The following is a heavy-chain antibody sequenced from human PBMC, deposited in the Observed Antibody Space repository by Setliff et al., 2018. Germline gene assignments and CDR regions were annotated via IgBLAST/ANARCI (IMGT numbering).Heavy chain of an antibody. D-gene: IGHD3-22*01. CDR1: GGSISSSNW. CDR3: ARGLFDGSGYRGTTDAFDI. CDR2: IYHSGST. V-gene: IGHV4-4*02. Sequence: SETLSLTCAVSGGSISSSNWWSWVRQPPGKGLEWIGEIYHSGSTNYNPSLKSRVTISVDKSKNQFSLKLSSVTAADTAVYYCARGLFDGSGYRGTTDAFDIWGQGTMVTVSS. J-gene: IGHJ3*02.